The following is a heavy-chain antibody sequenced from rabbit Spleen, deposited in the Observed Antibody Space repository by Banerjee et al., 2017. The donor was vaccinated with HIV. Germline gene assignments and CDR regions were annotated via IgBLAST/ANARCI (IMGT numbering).Heavy chain of an antibody. CDR1: GFSFSSNW. J-gene: IGHJ3*01. CDR2: INAATAKP. D-gene: IGHD1-1*01. Sequence: QSLEESGGGLVKPGGTLTLTCTVSGFSFSSNWICWVRQAPGKGLEWIACINAATAKPVYATWVNGRFTISSDNAQNTVDLQMHSLTAADTATYFCAREDVGGSYTLWGQGTLVTVS. CDR3: AREDVGGSYTL. V-gene: IGHV1S7*01.